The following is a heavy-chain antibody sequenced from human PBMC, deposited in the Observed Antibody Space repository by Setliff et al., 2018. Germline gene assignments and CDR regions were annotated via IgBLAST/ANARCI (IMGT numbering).Heavy chain of an antibody. V-gene: IGHV3-11*01. CDR2: IHDSGNPT. D-gene: IGHD3-16*01. CDR1: GFTFSNYY. CDR3: ARTTGYRLEGDFDY. Sequence: RLSCAASGFTFSNYYMTWIRRAPGKGLEWISYIHDSGNPTYYADSVKGRFTVSRDNAKNSLYLQMTSLRAEDTAIYYCARTTGYRLEGDFDYWGQGTLVTVSS. J-gene: IGHJ4*02.